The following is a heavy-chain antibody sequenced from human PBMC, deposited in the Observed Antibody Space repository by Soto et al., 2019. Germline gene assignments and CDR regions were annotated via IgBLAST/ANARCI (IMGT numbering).Heavy chain of an antibody. CDR3: AREVWRCSSCYDF. V-gene: IGHV3-30-3*01. CDR1: GFTFSTYT. J-gene: IGHJ4*02. D-gene: IGHD2-2*01. Sequence: QVQLVESGGGVVQPGRSLRLSCAASGFTFSTYTMHWVRQAPGKGLEPVAAISYDGSNKYYADSVKGRFTISRDNSNSISRDNTNNSLYLQMNNLRAADRGVSYCAREVWRCSSCYDFWGRGTLVTVCS. CDR2: ISYDGSNK.